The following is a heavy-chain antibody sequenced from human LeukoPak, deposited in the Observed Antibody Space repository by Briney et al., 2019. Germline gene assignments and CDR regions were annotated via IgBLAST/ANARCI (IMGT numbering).Heavy chain of an antibody. CDR1: GFMFTRYA. D-gene: IGHD6-6*01. Sequence: PGRSLRLSCAASGFMFTRYALHWIRQGPGKGLEWVAAISGTGGITFYADPVKGRFTISRDNSKNTVYLLMNSLRAEDTAKYYCVKSSGDSFDYWGQGTLVSVSS. J-gene: IGHJ4*02. V-gene: IGHV3-23*01. CDR2: ISGTGGIT. CDR3: VKSSGDSFDY.